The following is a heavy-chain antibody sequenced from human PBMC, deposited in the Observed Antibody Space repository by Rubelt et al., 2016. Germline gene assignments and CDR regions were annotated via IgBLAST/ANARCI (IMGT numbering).Heavy chain of an antibody. CDR2: VIYSGST. CDR3: ARQVRVLYYSDY. Sequence: QLQLQESGPGLVKPSETLSLTCTVSGGSISSSVYYWGWIRQPPGKGLEWIGSVIYSGSTYYNPSLKSRLTISVDTSKSQFSLKLSAVTAADTAVYYCARQVRVLYYSDYWGQGTLVTVST. J-gene: IGHJ4*02. CDR1: GGSISSSVYY. V-gene: IGHV4-39*01.